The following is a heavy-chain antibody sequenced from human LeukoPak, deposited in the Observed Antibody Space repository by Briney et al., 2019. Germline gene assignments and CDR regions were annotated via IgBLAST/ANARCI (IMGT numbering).Heavy chain of an antibody. CDR3: AKDRYSSSSWFDY. J-gene: IGHJ4*02. Sequence: GGSLRLSCAASGFTFSSYGMHWVSQAPGKGLEWVAFIRYDGSNKYYADSVKGRFTISRDNSKNTLYLQMNRLRAEDTAVYYCAKDRYSSSSWFDYWGQGTLVTVSS. CDR2: IRYDGSNK. CDR1: GFTFSSYG. D-gene: IGHD6-6*01. V-gene: IGHV3-30*02.